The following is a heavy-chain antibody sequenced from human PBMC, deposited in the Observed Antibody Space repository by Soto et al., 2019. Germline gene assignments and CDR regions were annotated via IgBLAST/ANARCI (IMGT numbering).Heavy chain of an antibody. J-gene: IGHJ5*02. CDR1: GGTFSSYA. CDR2: IIPIFGTA. D-gene: IGHD2-2*01. CDR3: AREGGSYCISTSCYNWFDP. Sequence: QVQLVQSGAEVKKPGSSVKVSCKASGGTFSSYAISWVRQAPGQGLEWMGGIIPIFGTANYAQKFQGRVTITADESTSTAYMELSRLRSEDTAVYYCAREGGSYCISTSCYNWFDPWGQGTLVTVSS. V-gene: IGHV1-69*12.